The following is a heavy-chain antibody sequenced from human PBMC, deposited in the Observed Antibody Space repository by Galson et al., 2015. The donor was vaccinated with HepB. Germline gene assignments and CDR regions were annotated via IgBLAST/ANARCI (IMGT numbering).Heavy chain of an antibody. Sequence: CAISGDSVSSNDVAWNWLRQSPSRGLEWLGGTYYRSKWYNDYAVSVKSRITINSDTSKNQFYLQLNSVTPDDTAVYYCARQMGGFDYWGQGNLVTVSS. CDR1: GDSVSSNDVA. D-gene: IGHD3-16*01. J-gene: IGHJ4*02. CDR2: TYYRSKWYN. CDR3: ARQMGGFDY. V-gene: IGHV6-1*01.